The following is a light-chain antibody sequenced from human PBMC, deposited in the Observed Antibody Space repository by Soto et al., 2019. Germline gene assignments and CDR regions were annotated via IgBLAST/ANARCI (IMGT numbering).Light chain of an antibody. Sequence: AIQMTQSPSSLSASVGDRVTITCRASQDIRNDLGWYQEKAGQAPKLLIYAASNLQSGVPSRFSGSGSGTDFTLTISSPQPEDFATYYCLQDYNYPWTFGQGTKVEI. V-gene: IGKV1-6*01. CDR1: QDIRND. J-gene: IGKJ1*01. CDR2: AAS. CDR3: LQDYNYPWT.